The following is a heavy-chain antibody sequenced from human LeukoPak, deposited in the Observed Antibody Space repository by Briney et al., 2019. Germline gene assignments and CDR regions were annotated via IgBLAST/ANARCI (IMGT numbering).Heavy chain of an antibody. J-gene: IGHJ5*02. Sequence: SVKVSCKASGGTFSSYAISWVRQAPGQGLEWMGGIIPIFGTANYAQKFQGRVTITADESTSTAYMELSSVRSEDTAVYSCAREATMVRGVLNWFDPWGQGTLVTVSS. CDR2: IIPIFGTA. CDR3: AREATMVRGVLNWFDP. CDR1: GGTFSSYA. V-gene: IGHV1-69*01. D-gene: IGHD3-10*01.